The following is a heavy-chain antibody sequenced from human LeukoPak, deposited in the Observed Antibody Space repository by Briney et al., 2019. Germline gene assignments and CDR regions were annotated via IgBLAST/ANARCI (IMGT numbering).Heavy chain of an antibody. CDR1: GFTFSSYG. CDR2: ISYDGSNK. CDR3: ARDLSILSPNAPDV. J-gene: IGHJ6*04. D-gene: IGHD2-21*01. V-gene: IGHV3-30*03. Sequence: PGRSLRLSCAASGFTFSSYGMHWVRQAPGRGLEWVAVISYDGSNKYYADSVKGRFTISRDNSKNTLYLQMNSLRAEDTAVYYCARDLSILSPNAPDVWGKGTTVTVSS.